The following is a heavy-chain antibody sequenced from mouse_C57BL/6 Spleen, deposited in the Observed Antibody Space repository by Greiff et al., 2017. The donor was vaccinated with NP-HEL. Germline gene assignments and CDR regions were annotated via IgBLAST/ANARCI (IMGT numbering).Heavy chain of an antibody. D-gene: IGHD5-1*01. CDR2: IDPSDSYT. V-gene: IGHV1-50*01. CDR1: GYTFTSYW. CDR3: ARWRDLQAMDY. Sequence: QVQLQQPGAELVKPGASVKLSCKASGYTFTSYWMQWVKQRPGQGLEWIGEIDPSDSYTNYNQKFKGKATLTVDTSSSTAYMQLSSLTSEDSAVYYCARWRDLQAMDYWGQGTSVTVSS. J-gene: IGHJ4*01.